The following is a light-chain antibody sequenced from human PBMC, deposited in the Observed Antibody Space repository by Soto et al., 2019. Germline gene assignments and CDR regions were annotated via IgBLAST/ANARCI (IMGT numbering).Light chain of an antibody. Sequence: EIVLTQSPGTLSLSPGERATLSCRASQSVSSSYLAWYQQKPGQAPRLLIYGASSRATGIPDRFSGSGSGTDFTLTISRLEPEEFAVYYCQQYGGSLTWTFGQGTKVDIK. V-gene: IGKV3-20*01. J-gene: IGKJ1*01. CDR2: GAS. CDR1: QSVSSSY. CDR3: QQYGGSLTWT.